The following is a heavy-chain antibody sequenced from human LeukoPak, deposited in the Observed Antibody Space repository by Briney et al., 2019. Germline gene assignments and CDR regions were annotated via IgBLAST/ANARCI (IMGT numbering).Heavy chain of an antibody. V-gene: IGHV3-11*04. CDR2: ISTGGSTK. J-gene: IGHJ4*02. CDR3: AGHFGAWHYFDY. D-gene: IGHD3-3*01. Sequence: GGSLRLSCAVSGFTFSDYYMSWIRQAPGKGLEWVPYISTGGSTKKYADSVKGRFTISRDNSKNTLYLQMNSLRPEDTAVYYCAGHFGAWHYFDYWGQGTLVTVSS. CDR1: GFTFSDYY.